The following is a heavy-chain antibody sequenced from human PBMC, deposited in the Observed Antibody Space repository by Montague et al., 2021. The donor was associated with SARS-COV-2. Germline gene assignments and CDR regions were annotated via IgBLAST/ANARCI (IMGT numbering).Heavy chain of an antibody. CDR3: AMRGGALDAFDI. J-gene: IGHJ3*02. CDR1: GGSIRTSSYY. D-gene: IGHD4-17*01. V-gene: IGHV4-39*01. Sequence: SETLSLTCTVSGGSIRTSSYYWGWIRQPPGKGLDWIGSIYYSGSTYYNPSLKSRVTISVGTSKNQFSLKLSSVTAADTAVYYCAMRGGALDAFDIWGQATMVRVTS. CDR2: IYYSGST.